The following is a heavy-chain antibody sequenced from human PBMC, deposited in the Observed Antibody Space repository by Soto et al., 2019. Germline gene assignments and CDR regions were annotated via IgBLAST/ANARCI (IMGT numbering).Heavy chain of an antibody. Sequence: SETLSLTCAVSGGSISSGGYSWSWIRQPPGKGLGWIGYIYHSGSTYYNPSLKSQVTISVDRSKNQFSLKLSSVTAADSAVYYCARLEGLATISYYFDFWGPGALVTVSS. D-gene: IGHD3-9*01. CDR2: IYHSGST. CDR3: ARLEGLATISYYFDF. J-gene: IGHJ4*02. V-gene: IGHV4-30-2*01. CDR1: GGSISSGGYS.